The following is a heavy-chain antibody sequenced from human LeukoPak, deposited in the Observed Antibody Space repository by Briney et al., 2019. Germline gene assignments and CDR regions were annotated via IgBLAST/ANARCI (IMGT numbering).Heavy chain of an antibody. D-gene: IGHD3-22*01. V-gene: IGHV3-7*04. CDR3: ARVLHKRNYDSTTYYGY. CDR2: IKGDGSEK. J-gene: IGHJ4*02. Sequence: GGSLKLSCEASGFTFSSYWMSWVRQTPGQGLEWMANIKGDGSEKYYYVDSVEGRFTISRDNAKNSLYLQMNSLRAEDTAVYYCARVLHKRNYDSTTYYGYWGQGTLVTVSS. CDR1: GFTFSSYW.